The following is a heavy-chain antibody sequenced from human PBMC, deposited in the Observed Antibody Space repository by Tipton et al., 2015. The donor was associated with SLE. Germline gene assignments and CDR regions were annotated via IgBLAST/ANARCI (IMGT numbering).Heavy chain of an antibody. J-gene: IGHJ4*02. D-gene: IGHD6-6*01. CDR3: ASGGQLVPSY. V-gene: IGHV4-34*01. CDR2: INHSGST. Sequence: AGLVKPSETLSLTCAVYGGSFSGYYWSWIRQPPGKGLEWIGEINHSGSTNYNPSLKSRVTISVDTSKNQFSLKLSSVTAADTAVYYCASGGQLVPSYWGQGTLVTVSS. CDR1: GGSFSGYY.